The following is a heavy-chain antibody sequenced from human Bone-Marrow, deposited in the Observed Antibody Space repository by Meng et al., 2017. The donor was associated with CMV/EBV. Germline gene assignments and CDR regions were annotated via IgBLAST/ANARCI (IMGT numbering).Heavy chain of an antibody. CDR3: ARESSGRGLDP. Sequence: LSCAASGVIFSNYWMHWVRQAPGKGLVWVSHIKPDGTTTGYADSVRGRFTISRDNAKNTLYLQMNSLRVEDTAVYYCARESSGRGLDPWGQGTLVTVSS. D-gene: IGHD6-25*01. CDR2: IKPDGTTT. V-gene: IGHV3-74*01. J-gene: IGHJ5*02. CDR1: GVIFSNYW.